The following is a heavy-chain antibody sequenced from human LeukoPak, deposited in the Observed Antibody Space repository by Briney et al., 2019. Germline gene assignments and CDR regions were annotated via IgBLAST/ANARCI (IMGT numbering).Heavy chain of an antibody. CDR3: ATTSIAAAVPGCFDY. CDR1: GFTFSSYE. V-gene: IGHV3-48*03. Sequence: GGSLRLSCEASGFTFSSYEMNWVRQAPGKGLEWVSYISSSSKTIYYADSTKGRFTVSRDNDKNSLYLQMNSLRAEDTAVYYCATTSIAAAVPGCFDYWGQGTLVTVFS. D-gene: IGHD6-13*01. J-gene: IGHJ4*02. CDR2: ISSSSKTI.